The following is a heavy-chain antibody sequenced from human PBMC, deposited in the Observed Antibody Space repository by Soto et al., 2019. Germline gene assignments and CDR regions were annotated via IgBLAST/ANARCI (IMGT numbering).Heavy chain of an antibody. V-gene: IGHV2-5*02. CDR3: AHRPSYCSGGTCYSGFDY. Sequence: QITLKESGPTLVKPTQILTLTCTFSGFSLSTSGVGVGWIRQPPGKALERLALIYWDDDKRYSPSLKSRLTITKDTSKNQVVLTMTNMDPVDTATYYCAHRPSYCSGGTCYSGFDYWGQGTLVTVSS. D-gene: IGHD2-15*01. CDR2: IYWDDDK. CDR1: GFSLSTSGVG. J-gene: IGHJ4*02.